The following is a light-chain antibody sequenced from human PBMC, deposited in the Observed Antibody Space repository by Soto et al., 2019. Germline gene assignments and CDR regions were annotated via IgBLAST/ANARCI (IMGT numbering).Light chain of an antibody. CDR1: QSVSSSY. Sequence: EIVLTQSPGTLSLSPGERATLSCRASQSVSSSYLAWYQQKPGQAPRLLIYGASSRATGIPDRFSGSGSGTDFTLTISRQEPEDFAVYYCQQYGSSLALTFGGGTKVEIK. CDR3: QQYGSSLALT. J-gene: IGKJ4*01. V-gene: IGKV3-20*01. CDR2: GAS.